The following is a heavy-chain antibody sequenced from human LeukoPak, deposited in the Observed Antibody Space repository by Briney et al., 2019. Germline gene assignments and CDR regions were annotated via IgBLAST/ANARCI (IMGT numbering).Heavy chain of an antibody. V-gene: IGHV3-30*12. D-gene: IGHD3-22*01. CDR3: ARVRGLDYYDATDY. Sequence: PGGSLRLSCAAYGFTFRNYGIHWVRQAPGKGLEWVAVISYDGSNKYYADSVKGRFTISRDNSKNTLYLQMNSLRAEDTAVYYCARVRGLDYYDATDYWGQGTLVTVSS. CDR2: ISYDGSNK. CDR1: GFTFRNYG. J-gene: IGHJ4*02.